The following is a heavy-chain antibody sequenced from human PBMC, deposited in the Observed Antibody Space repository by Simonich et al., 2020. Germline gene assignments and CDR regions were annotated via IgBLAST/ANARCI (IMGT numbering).Heavy chain of an antibody. D-gene: IGHD2-2*01. CDR1: GYTFTGYY. J-gene: IGHJ3*02. CDR3: ARDTFLGYCSSTSCYDAFDI. V-gene: IGHV1-2*06. Sequence: QVQLVQSGAEGKKPGASVKVSCKASGYTFTGYYMHWVRQAPGQGLEWKGRINPNRVGTNDAQKFQGSVTMPRYTSISTAYMELSRLRSDDTAVYYCARDTFLGYCSSTSCYDAFDIWGQGTMVTVSS. CDR2: INPNRVGT.